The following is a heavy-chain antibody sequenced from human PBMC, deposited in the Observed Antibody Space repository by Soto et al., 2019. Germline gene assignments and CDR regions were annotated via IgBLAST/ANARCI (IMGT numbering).Heavy chain of an antibody. D-gene: IGHD3-22*01. J-gene: IGHJ5*02. CDR1: GYTFTSYG. CDR3: ARDDSSGPGRFDP. CDR2: ISTYNGIT. V-gene: IGHV1-18*01. Sequence: QVQLVQSGAEVKKPGASVKVSCKASGYTFTSYGISWVRQAPGQGLEWMGWISTYNGITNYAQKLQGRVTVTTDTATRTAHMELRRLRSDDTAMYYCARDDSSGPGRFDPWGQGTLVTVSS.